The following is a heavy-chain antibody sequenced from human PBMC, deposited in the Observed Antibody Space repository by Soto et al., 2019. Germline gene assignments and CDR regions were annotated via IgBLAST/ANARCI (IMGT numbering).Heavy chain of an antibody. CDR2: IYYSGST. Sequence: QVQLQESGPGLVKPSQTLSLTCTVSGGSISSGDYYWSWIRHPPGKGLEGIGYIYYSGSTYYNPSLESRVTVCVATSKNQFSRKLSSVTAADTAVYYCARCGGGSSGYAGYYFDYWGQGTLVTVSS. CDR1: GGSISSGDYY. V-gene: IGHV4-30-4*01. J-gene: IGHJ4*02. D-gene: IGHD6-13*01. CDR3: ARCGGGSSGYAGYYFDY.